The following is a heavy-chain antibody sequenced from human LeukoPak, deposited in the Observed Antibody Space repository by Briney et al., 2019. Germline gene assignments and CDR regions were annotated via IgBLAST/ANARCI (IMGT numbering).Heavy chain of an antibody. Sequence: PSETLSLTCTVSGRSISSYYWIWIRHPPGKGLEWIGYIYYSGGTSYNPSLKSRVTISVGTPKNQFSLKLSSVTAADTAVYYCARLQRNYDILTAYTFDYWGQGTLVTVSS. CDR1: GRSISSYY. J-gene: IGHJ4*02. V-gene: IGHV4-59*08. CDR3: ARLQRNYDILTAYTFDY. CDR2: IYYSGGT. D-gene: IGHD3-9*01.